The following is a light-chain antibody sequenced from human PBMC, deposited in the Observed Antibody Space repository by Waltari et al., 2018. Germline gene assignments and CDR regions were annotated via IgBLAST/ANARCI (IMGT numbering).Light chain of an antibody. V-gene: IGKV4-1*01. CDR1: QSVLYSSNNKNY. CDR3: QQYYTTPRT. CDR2: WAS. J-gene: IGKJ3*01. Sequence: DIVMTQSPDSLAVSLGERATSNCKSSQSVLYSSNNKNYLTWYQQKPGQPPKLLINWASVRESGVPDRFSGSGSGTDFTLTITSLQAEDVAVYYCQQYYTTPRTFGPGTKVEIK.